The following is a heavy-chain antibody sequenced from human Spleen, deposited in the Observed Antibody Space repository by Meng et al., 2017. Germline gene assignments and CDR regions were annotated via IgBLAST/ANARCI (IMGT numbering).Heavy chain of an antibody. V-gene: IGHV4-30-4*08. CDR3: ARGADILGTILPLDS. CDR2: IYYTGTS. D-gene: IGHD5-12*01. J-gene: IGHJ4*02. CDR1: GGAISSGGYF. Sequence: QLQLQESGPGLVKPSQPLSLTCTVSGGAISSGGYFWTWIRQPPGKGLEWIGYIYYTGTSYYTPSLKSRVTMSVDTSKNQFSLKLSSVTAADTAVYFCARGADILGTILPLDSWGRGTLVTVS.